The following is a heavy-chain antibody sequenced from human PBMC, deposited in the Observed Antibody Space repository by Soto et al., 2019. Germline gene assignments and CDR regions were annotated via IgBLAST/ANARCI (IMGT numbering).Heavy chain of an antibody. V-gene: IGHV1-69*08. CDR1: GGPFSSHT. CDR2: IIAALGTT. Sequence: QDQLVQSGAEVKKPGSSVKVSCKAFGGPFSSHTFSWVRQAPGQVLEWMGRIIAALGTTTYEQKFKGRVSITADESVTTVYMEQKSLITVETAVYSCTRPEFGDDWYFDLWGRGTLVTVSS. J-gene: IGHJ2*01. CDR3: TRPEFGDDWYFDL. D-gene: IGHD4-17*01.